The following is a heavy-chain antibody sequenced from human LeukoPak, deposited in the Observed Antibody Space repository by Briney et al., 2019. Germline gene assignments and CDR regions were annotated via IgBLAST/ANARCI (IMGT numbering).Heavy chain of an antibody. CDR2: IYYSGST. D-gene: IGHD3-10*01. J-gene: IGHJ4*02. CDR1: GGSISSGGYS. V-gene: IGHV4-30-4*07. CDR3: ARGLWFGEFID. Sequence: PSETLSLTCAVSGGSISSGGYSWSWIRQPPGKRLEWIGYIYYSGSTYYNPSLKRRVTISVDTSKNQFSLKLSSVTAADTAVYYCARGLWFGEFIDWGQGTLVTVSS.